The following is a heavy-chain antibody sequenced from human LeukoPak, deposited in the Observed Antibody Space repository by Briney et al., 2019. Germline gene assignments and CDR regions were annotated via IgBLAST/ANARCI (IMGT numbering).Heavy chain of an antibody. CDR1: GFTFSNAW. J-gene: IGHJ4*02. CDR2: INQDGSEK. CDR3: ARDRWGYSYGGD. V-gene: IGHV3-7*01. D-gene: IGHD5-18*01. Sequence: GGSLRLSCAASGFTFSNAWMSWVRQAPGKGLEWVANINQDGSEKFYVDSVKGRFTISRDNAKNSLYLQMNSLRAEDTAVYYCARDRWGYSYGGDWGQGTLVTVSS.